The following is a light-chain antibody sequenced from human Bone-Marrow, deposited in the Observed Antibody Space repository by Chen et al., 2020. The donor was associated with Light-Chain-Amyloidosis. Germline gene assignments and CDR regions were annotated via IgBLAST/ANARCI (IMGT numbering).Light chain of an antibody. CDR3: QSADSSVTYEVI. Sequence: SYELTQPPSVSVSPGQTARITCSGDDLPTKYAYWYQQKPGQAPVLVIHRDTERPSGISERFDGSTSGTTATVTISGVQAEDEADYHCQSADSSVTYEVICVGGTKLTVL. CDR1: DLPTKY. CDR2: RDT. V-gene: IGLV3-25*03. J-gene: IGLJ2*01.